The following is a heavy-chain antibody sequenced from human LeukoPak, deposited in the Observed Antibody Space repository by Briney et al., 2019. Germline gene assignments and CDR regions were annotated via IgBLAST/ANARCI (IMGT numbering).Heavy chain of an antibody. CDR3: ARDGVAGTY. CDR2: ISYDGSNK. CDR1: GFTFSSYA. Sequence: AGGSLRLSCAASGFTFSSYAMHWVRQAPGKGLEWVAVISYDGSNKYYADSVKGRFTISRDNAKNSLYLQMNSLRAEDTAVYYCARDGVAGTYWGQGILVTVSS. D-gene: IGHD3-3*01. V-gene: IGHV3-30-3*01. J-gene: IGHJ4*02.